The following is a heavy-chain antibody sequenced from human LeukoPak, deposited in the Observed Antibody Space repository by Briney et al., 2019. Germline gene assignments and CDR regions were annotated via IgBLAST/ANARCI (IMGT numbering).Heavy chain of an antibody. CDR1: GGSISSSSYY. J-gene: IGHJ4*02. V-gene: IGHV4-39*01. Sequence: SETLSLTCTVSGGSISSSSYYWGWIRQPPGKGLEWIGSIYYSGSTYYNPSLKSRVTISVDTSRNQFSLKLSSVTAADTAVYYCARQPQDIVVVVAATPYYFDYWGQGTLVTVSS. D-gene: IGHD2-15*01. CDR2: IYYSGST. CDR3: ARQPQDIVVVVAATPYYFDY.